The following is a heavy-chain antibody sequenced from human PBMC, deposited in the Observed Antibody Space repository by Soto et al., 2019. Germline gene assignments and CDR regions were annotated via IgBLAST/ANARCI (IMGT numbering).Heavy chain of an antibody. V-gene: IGHV3-15*07. CDR1: GFTFSNAW. D-gene: IGHD2-2*01. CDR3: TTDVQYQLPPDGLLV. CDR2: IKSKTDGGTT. Sequence: GGSLRLSCAASGFTFSNAWMNWVRQAPGKGLEWVGRIKSKTDGGTTDYAAPVKGRFTISRDDSKNTLYLQMNSLKTEDTAVYYCTTDVQYQLPPDGLLVWGQGTTVTVSS. J-gene: IGHJ6*02.